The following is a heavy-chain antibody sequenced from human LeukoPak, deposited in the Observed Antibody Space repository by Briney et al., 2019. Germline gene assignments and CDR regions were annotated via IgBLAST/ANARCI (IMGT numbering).Heavy chain of an antibody. CDR3: ARDCSGGSCYSHPWDYYYGMDV. V-gene: IGHV1-46*01. CDR1: GYTFTSYY. Sequence: ASVTVSCKASGYTFTSYYMHWVRQAPGQGLEWMGIINPSGGSTSYAQKFQGRVTMTRDASTSTVYIELSSLRSEDTAVYYCARDCSGGSCYSHPWDYYYGMDVWGQGTTVTVSS. CDR2: INPSGGST. J-gene: IGHJ6*02. D-gene: IGHD2-15*01.